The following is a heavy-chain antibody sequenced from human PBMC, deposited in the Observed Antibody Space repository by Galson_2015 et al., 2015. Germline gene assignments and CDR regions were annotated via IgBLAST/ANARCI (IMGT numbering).Heavy chain of an antibody. CDR3: ARQGPLVAGTLEF. V-gene: IGHV4-39*01. Sequence: ETLSLTCTVSGGSIIRSTHYWGWIRQAPGKGLEWIGSIFYSGSTYYNPSLKSRVTISVDTANNQFSLKLSSVTAADTAVYYCARQGPLVAGTLEFWGQGTLVTVSS. CDR2: IFYSGST. D-gene: IGHD6-19*01. CDR1: GGSIIRSTHY. J-gene: IGHJ4*02.